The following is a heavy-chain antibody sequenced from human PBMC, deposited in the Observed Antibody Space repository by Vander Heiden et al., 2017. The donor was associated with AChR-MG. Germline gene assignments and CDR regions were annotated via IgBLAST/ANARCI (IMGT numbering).Heavy chain of an antibody. CDR2: ISSRGNNL. V-gene: IGHV3-48*03. Sequence: EVQLVESGGGLVKPGGSLRLSCGASGFTFRNYEMNWVRQAPGKGLEWISYISSRGNNLYYADSVKGRFTISRDNAKNSLYLQINSLRVEDTAIYYCAREDGTTGHCDQWGQGTLGTVSS. J-gene: IGHJ4*02. CDR3: AREDGTTGHCDQ. D-gene: IGHD1-7*01. CDR1: GFTFRNYE.